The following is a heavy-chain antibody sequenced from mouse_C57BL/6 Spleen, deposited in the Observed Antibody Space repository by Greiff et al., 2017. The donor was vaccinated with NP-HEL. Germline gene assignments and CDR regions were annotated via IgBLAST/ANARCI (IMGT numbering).Heavy chain of an antibody. Sequence: VKLQESGAELVKPGASVKISCKASGYAFSSYWMNWVKQRPGKGLEWIGQIYPGDGDTNYNGKFKGKATLTADKSSSTAYMQLSSLTSEDSAVYICARARDYAYFDSWGHGTTLTVSS. CDR1: GYAFSSYW. V-gene: IGHV1-80*01. D-gene: IGHD2-4*01. CDR2: IYPGDGDT. CDR3: ARARDYAYFDS. J-gene: IGHJ2*01.